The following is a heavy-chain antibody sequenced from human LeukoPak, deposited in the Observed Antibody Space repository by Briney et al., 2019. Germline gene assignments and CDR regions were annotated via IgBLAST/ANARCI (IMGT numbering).Heavy chain of an antibody. CDR2: IWYDGSNK. D-gene: IGHD1-26*01. V-gene: IGHV3-33*01. J-gene: IGHJ3*02. CDR1: GFTFSSYG. CDR3: ARSPHLGGNDAFDI. Sequence: GGSLRLSCAAPGFTFSSYGMHWVRQAPGKGLEWVAVIWYDGSNKYYADSVKGRFTISRDNSKNTLYLQMNGLRAEDTAVYYCARSPHLGGNDAFDIWGQGTMVTVSS.